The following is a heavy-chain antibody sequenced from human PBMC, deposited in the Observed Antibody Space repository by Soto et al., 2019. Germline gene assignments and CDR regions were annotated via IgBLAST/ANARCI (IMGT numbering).Heavy chain of an antibody. J-gene: IGHJ5*02. Sequence: ASVKVSCKASGYTFTSYGISWVRQAPGQGLEWMGWISAYNGNTNYAQKLQGRVTMTTDTSTSTAYMELRSLRSDDTAVYYCARSLRGVYDFWSGYYWFDPWGQGTLVTVSS. CDR1: GYTFTSYG. D-gene: IGHD3-3*01. V-gene: IGHV1-18*01. CDR3: ARSLRGVYDFWSGYYWFDP. CDR2: ISAYNGNT.